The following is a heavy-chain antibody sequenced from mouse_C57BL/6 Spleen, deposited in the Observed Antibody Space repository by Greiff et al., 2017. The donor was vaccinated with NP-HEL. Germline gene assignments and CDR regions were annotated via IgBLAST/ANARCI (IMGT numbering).Heavy chain of an antibody. CDR2: IDPETGGT. Sequence: VQLQQSGAELVRPGASVTLSCKASGYTFTDYEMHWVKQTPVHGLEWIGAIDPETGGTAYNQKFKGKAILTADKSSSTAYMELRSLTSEDSAVYYCTRSLIYYDYDDYWGQGTTLTVSS. V-gene: IGHV1-15*01. CDR3: TRSLIYYDYDDY. CDR1: GYTFTDYE. J-gene: IGHJ2*01. D-gene: IGHD2-4*01.